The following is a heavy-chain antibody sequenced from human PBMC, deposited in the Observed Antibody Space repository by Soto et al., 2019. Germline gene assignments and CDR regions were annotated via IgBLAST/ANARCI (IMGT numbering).Heavy chain of an antibody. CDR2: IYYSGST. CDR3: ARAPARTTMVRGVIISVDY. V-gene: IGHV4-31*03. CDR1: GGSISSGGYY. J-gene: IGHJ4*02. Sequence: QVQLQESGPGLVKPSQTLSLTCTVSGGSISSGGYYWSWIRQHPGKGLEWIGYIYYSGSTYYNPSRKSRVTISVATSENQFSLKLSSVTAADTAVYYCARAPARTTMVRGVIISVDYWGQGTLVTVSS. D-gene: IGHD3-10*01.